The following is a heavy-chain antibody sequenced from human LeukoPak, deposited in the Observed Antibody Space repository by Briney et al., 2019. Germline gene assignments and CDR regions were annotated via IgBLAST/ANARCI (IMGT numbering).Heavy chain of an antibody. Sequence: GASVKVSCEASGYTFTDYYIHWVRQAPGQGLEWMGWINPKRGATKYAQKFQGRVTMTRDTAISTTYMELSSLTSDDTAVYSCARDAATSGTSWFDPWGQGTLVTVSS. CDR2: INPKRGAT. CDR3: ARDAATSGTSWFDP. J-gene: IGHJ5*02. D-gene: IGHD6-13*01. V-gene: IGHV1-2*02. CDR1: GYTFTDYY.